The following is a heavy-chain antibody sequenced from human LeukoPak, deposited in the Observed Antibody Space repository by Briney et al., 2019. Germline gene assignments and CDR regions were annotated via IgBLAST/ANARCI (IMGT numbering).Heavy chain of an antibody. V-gene: IGHV4-59*08. CDR3: ARRYSSSWYVGFFDP. CDR2: IYYSGST. J-gene: IGHJ5*02. Sequence: PSETLSLTCPVSGASIRNYYWSWIRQSPGKGLEGFGYIYYSGSTNYNPSLESRVAMSVDTSKNQFSLRLSSVTAADTAIYYCARRYSSSWYVGFFDPWGQGTLVTVSS. D-gene: IGHD6-13*01. CDR1: GASIRNYY.